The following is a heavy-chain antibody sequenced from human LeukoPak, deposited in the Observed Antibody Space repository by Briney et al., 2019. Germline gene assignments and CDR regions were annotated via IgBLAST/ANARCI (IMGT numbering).Heavy chain of an antibody. D-gene: IGHD1-14*01. CDR1: GFTVSRNY. J-gene: IGHJ5*02. CDR3: ARVKHRVNLQENWFDP. V-gene: IGHV3-53*01. Sequence: PGGSLRLSCAASGFTVSRNYMSWVRQAPGKGLEWVSVIHSGGITYYADSVKGRFTISRDNSKNTLYHQLNSLRAEDTAMYYCARVKHRVNLQENWFDPWGQGTLVTVSS. CDR2: IHSGGIT.